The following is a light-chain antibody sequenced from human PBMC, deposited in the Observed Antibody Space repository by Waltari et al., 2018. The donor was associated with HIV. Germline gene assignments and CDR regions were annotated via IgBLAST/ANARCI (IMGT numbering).Light chain of an antibody. J-gene: IGLJ1*01. CDR3: CAYAAGHVSYV. CDR2: DVH. CDR1: THYGGCYNY. Sequence: QSALTQPHSVSGSPGQSVTISCHGTTHYGGCYNYVSWFQQYPGKAPQLIIFDVHQPPAGAPERFSGSKSGNTASLTISGLQTADEADYFCCAYAAGHVSYVFGNGTAVAVL. V-gene: IGLV2-11*01.